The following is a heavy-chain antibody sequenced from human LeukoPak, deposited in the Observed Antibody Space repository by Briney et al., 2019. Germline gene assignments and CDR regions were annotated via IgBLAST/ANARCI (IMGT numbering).Heavy chain of an antibody. J-gene: IGHJ4*02. CDR1: GGSISSGSYY. V-gene: IGHV4-61*01. CDR3: ARERPTEDYDFTFDY. Sequence: TSQTLSLTCTVSGGSISSGSYYWSWIRQPPGKGLEWIGYIYYSGSTNYNPSLKSRVTISVDTSKNQFSLKLSSVTAADTAVYYCARERPTEDYDFTFDYWGQGTLVTVSS. CDR2: IYYSGST. D-gene: IGHD3-3*01.